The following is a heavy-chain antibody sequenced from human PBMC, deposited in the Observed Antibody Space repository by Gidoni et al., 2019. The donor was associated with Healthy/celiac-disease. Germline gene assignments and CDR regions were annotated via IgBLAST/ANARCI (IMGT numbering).Heavy chain of an antibody. D-gene: IGHD3-22*01. CDR1: GFTASSYS. V-gene: IGHV3-48*01. J-gene: IGHJ3*02. Sequence: EVQLVESGGGLVQPGGSLRLSCADAGFTASSYSMNWVRQAPGKGLEWVSYISSSRCTIYYADSVKGRFTISRDNAKNSLYLQMNSLSAEDTAVYYCAKSSGYYSYDAFDIWGQGTMVTVSS. CDR3: AKSSGYYSYDAFDI. CDR2: ISSSRCTI.